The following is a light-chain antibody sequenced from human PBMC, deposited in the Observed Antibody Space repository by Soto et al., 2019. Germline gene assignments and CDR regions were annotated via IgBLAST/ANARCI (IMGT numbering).Light chain of an antibody. CDR1: QSVSSY. V-gene: IGKV3-20*01. J-gene: IGKJ5*01. CDR2: GAS. CDR3: QQYGSSCT. Sequence: IGMKNSPATLSVSKWQRSTLSFRASQSVSSYLAWYQQKPGQAPRLLIYGASSRATGIPDRFSGSGSGTDFTLTISRLEPEDFAVYYCQQYGSSCTFGQGTRLEI.